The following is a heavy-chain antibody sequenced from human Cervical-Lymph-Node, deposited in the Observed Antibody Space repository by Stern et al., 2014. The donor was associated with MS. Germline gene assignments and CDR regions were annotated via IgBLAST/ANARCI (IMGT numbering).Heavy chain of an antibody. V-gene: IGHV4-30-4*01. CDR1: GGSISSGEYY. D-gene: IGHD5-24*01. CDR2: IHYSVTT. Sequence: QVQLQESGPGLVKPSQTLSLTCAVSGGSISSGEYYWSWIRQSPGKGLEWIGYIHYSVTTYYNPSLKSRVTISVDTSKNQFSLKLSSVTAADTAVYYCSRDADAYSLVFGYWGRGTLVTVSS. CDR3: SRDADAYSLVFGY. J-gene: IGHJ4*02.